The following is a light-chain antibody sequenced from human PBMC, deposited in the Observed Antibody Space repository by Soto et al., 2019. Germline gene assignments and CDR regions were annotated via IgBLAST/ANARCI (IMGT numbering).Light chain of an antibody. J-gene: IGKJ5*01. CDR1: ESVSRN. Sequence: EVVMTQSPATLSVSPVEGATLSCRPSESVSRNLAWYQQKAGQAPRLLIYDASTRATGIPDMFSGGGSGTEFTLPISSLQSEDFVVYYCQQYNSWPPITFGQGTRLEI. V-gene: IGKV3-15*01. CDR2: DAS. CDR3: QQYNSWPPIT.